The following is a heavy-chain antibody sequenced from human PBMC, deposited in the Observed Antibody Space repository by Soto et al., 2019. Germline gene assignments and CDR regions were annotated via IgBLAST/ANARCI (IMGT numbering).Heavy chain of an antibody. CDR3: ARHPERIAEIGWFDP. CDR2: ISSSSSTI. CDR1: GFTFSSYS. Sequence: GGSLRLSCAASGFTFSSYSMNWVRQAPGKGLEWVSYISSSSSTIYYAETVKGRFTISRDNAKNSLYLQINSLRAEDTALFYCARHPERIAEIGWFDPWGQGTLVTVSS. D-gene: IGHD6-13*01. V-gene: IGHV3-48*01. J-gene: IGHJ5*02.